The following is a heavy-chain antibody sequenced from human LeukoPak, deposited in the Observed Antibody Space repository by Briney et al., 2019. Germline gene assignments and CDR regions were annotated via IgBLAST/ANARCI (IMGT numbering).Heavy chain of an antibody. V-gene: IGHV3-23*01. J-gene: IGHJ4*02. CDR1: GFTFSSYE. Sequence: GGSLRLSCAASGFTFSSYEMNWVRQAPGKGLEWVSSIGGSGDSTYYADSVKGRFTISRDNYKNTLFLQMNSLRAEDTAVYYCAKVKWKYYFDYWGQGTLVTVSS. CDR2: IGGSGDST. D-gene: IGHD1-20*01. CDR3: AKVKWKYYFDY.